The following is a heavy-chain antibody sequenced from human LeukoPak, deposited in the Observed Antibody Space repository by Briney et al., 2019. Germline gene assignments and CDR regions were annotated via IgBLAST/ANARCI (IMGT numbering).Heavy chain of an antibody. Sequence: GGSLRLSCAGSGFTFSGYTMSWVRQAPGKGLEWVSSISGSSDGTKYADSVKGRFIISRDNSENTLYLQMNSLRAEDTAVYYCARDVSSTWYDWFDPWGQGTLVTVSS. CDR2: ISGSSDGT. CDR1: GFTFSGYT. J-gene: IGHJ5*02. V-gene: IGHV3-23*01. D-gene: IGHD6-13*01. CDR3: ARDVSSTWYDWFDP.